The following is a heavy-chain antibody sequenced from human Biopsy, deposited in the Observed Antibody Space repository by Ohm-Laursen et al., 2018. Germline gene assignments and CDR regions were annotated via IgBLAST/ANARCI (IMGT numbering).Heavy chain of an antibody. CDR3: AKDRYNYPPIGGFSMDV. CDR2: IFYDGSNT. Sequence: SLRLSCTASGFTFNNYGMQWVRQAPGKGLEWVAFIFYDGSNTYYADSVKGRFTISRDNSRDTLYLQMSSLRAEDTAVYYCAKDRYNYPPIGGFSMDVWGQGTTVTVSS. V-gene: IGHV3-30*18. D-gene: IGHD5-18*01. CDR1: GFTFNNYG. J-gene: IGHJ6*02.